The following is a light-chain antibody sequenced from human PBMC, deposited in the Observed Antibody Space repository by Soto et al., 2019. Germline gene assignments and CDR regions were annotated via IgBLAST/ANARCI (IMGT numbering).Light chain of an antibody. CDR3: QQYGDSPRS. J-gene: IGKJ1*01. V-gene: IGKV3-20*01. CDR2: HAS. CDR1: RSLSTDY. Sequence: IVLLMCPDTLSLSPGGRAALSCRASRSLSTDYLSWYQQKPGQAPRLLFYHASRRATGTPDRFSVSGSGTDFTLTISRLEPGDFAVYYCQQYGDSPRSFGQGTKVDIK.